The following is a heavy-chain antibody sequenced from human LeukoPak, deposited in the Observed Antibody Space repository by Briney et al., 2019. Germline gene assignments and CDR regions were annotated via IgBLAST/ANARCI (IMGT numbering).Heavy chain of an antibody. V-gene: IGHV3-30*18. Sequence: GGSLRLSCAASGFTFSSYGMHWVRQAPGKGLEWVAVISYDGSNKYYADSVKGRFTISRDNSKNTLYLQMNSLRAEDTAVYYCAKSYYDSSGYYYYYYGMDVWGQGTTATVSS. D-gene: IGHD3-22*01. CDR1: GFTFSSYG. J-gene: IGHJ6*02. CDR3: AKSYYDSSGYYYYYYGMDV. CDR2: ISYDGSNK.